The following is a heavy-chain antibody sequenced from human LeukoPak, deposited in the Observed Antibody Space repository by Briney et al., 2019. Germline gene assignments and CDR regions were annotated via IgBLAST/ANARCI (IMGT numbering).Heavy chain of an antibody. CDR1: GYTFTGYY. CDR2: INPNSGGT. D-gene: IGHD4-17*01. Sequence: GASVKVSCKASGYTFTGYYMHWVRQAPGQELEWMGWINPNSGGTDYAQKFQGRVTMTRDTSISTAYMELSRLRSDDTAVYYCARPSYGDYDPYDYWGQGTLVTVSS. V-gene: IGHV1-2*02. CDR3: ARPSYGDYDPYDY. J-gene: IGHJ4*02.